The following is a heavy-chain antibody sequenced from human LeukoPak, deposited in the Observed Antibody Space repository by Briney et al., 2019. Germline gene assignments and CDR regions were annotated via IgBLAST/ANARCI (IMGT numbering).Heavy chain of an antibody. Sequence: GGSLRLSCAASGFTLSRYWMHWVRQVPGKGLVWVSRINSDGSSTSYADSVKGRFTISRDNAKNTLYLQMNSLRAEDTAVYYCARGDGDTGSAFDIWGQGTMVTVSS. CDR3: ARGDGDTGSAFDI. CDR1: GFTLSRYW. CDR2: INSDGSST. D-gene: IGHD3-10*01. J-gene: IGHJ3*02. V-gene: IGHV3-74*01.